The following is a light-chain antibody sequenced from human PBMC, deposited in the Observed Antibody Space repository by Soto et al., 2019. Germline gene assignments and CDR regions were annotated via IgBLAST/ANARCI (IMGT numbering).Light chain of an antibody. V-gene: IGLV2-8*01. CDR1: GGDVGGYNF. CDR2: EVS. CDR3: SSYAGSNKSV. Sequence: QSALTQPRSVSGSPGQSVTISCTGTGGDVGGYNFVSWYQLHPGKAPKLMIYEVSKRPSGVPDRFSGSKSGNTASLTVSGLQPEDEADYYCSSYAGSNKSVFGTGTKLTVL. J-gene: IGLJ1*01.